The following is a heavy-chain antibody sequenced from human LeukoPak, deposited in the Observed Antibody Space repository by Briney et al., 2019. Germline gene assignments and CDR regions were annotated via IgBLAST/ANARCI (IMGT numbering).Heavy chain of an antibody. CDR1: GYTFTSYG. Sequence: ASVKVSCKASGYTFTSYGISWVRQAPGQGLEWMGWISAYNGNTNYAQKLQGRVTMTTDTSTSTAYMELSSLRSEDTAVYYCARDGSYDSSAGGGYYFDYWGQGTLVTVSS. CDR2: ISAYNGNT. V-gene: IGHV1-18*01. J-gene: IGHJ4*02. D-gene: IGHD3-22*01. CDR3: ARDGSYDSSAGGGYYFDY.